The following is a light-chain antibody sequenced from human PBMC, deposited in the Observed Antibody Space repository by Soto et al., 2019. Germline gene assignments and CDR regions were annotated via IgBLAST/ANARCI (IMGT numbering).Light chain of an antibody. V-gene: IGLV3-21*02. CDR2: DDS. CDR3: QVWDSGTDQVI. Sequence: SYVVTQPPSVSVAPGQTASITCGGNKIGTKSLHWYQQKPGPAPVLVVYDDSDRPSGIPERFSGSNSGNTATLTISRVEAGDEADYYCQVWDSGTDQVIFGGGTKVTVL. J-gene: IGLJ2*01. CDR1: KIGTKS.